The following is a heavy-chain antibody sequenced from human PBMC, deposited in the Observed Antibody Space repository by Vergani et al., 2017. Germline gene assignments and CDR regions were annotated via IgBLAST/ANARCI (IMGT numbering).Heavy chain of an antibody. CDR1: GYTFTGYY. CDR3: ARAWVPGSGWYFSSPLGFDI. Sequence: QVQLVQSGAEVKKPGASVTVSCKASGYTFTGYYMHWVRQAPGQGLECMGRINPNSGGTKYAQKFQGRVTMTRDRSIRTAYMELSRLRSDDTAVDYCARAWVPGSGWYFSSPLGFDIWGQGTMVTVSS. J-gene: IGHJ3*02. CDR2: INPNSGGT. V-gene: IGHV1-2*06. D-gene: IGHD6-19*01.